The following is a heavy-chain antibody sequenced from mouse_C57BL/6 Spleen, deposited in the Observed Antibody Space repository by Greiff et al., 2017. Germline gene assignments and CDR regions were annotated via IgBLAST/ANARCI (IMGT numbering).Heavy chain of an antibody. CDR3: ARRQPHWDWYFDV. CDR1: GYTFTSYW. Sequence: QVQLQQPGAELVKPGASVKLSCKASGYTFTSYWMHWVKQRPGQGLEWIGMIHPNSGSTNYNETFKSKATLTVDKSSSTDYMQLSSLTSEDSAVYYCARRQPHWDWYFDVWGTGTTVTVSS. D-gene: IGHD4-1*01. J-gene: IGHJ1*03. V-gene: IGHV1-64*01. CDR2: IHPNSGST.